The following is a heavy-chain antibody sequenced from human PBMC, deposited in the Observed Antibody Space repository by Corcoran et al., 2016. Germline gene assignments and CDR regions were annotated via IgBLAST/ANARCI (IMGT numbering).Heavy chain of an antibody. D-gene: IGHD6-13*01. V-gene: IGHV1-46*01. CDR2: INPSGGST. CDR3: ARGIAAADEGGWFDP. J-gene: IGHJ5*02. CDR1: GYTFTSYY. Sequence: QVQLVQSGAEVKKPGASVKVSCKASGYTFTSYYMHWVRQAPGQGLEWMGIINPSGGSTSYAQKFQGRVTMTRDTSTSTVYMELSSLGSEDTAVYYCARGIAAADEGGWFDPWGQGTLVTVSS.